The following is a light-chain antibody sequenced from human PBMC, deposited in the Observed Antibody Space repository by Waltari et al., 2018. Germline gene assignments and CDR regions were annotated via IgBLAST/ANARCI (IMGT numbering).Light chain of an antibody. CDR2: GNS. CDR3: QSFDSSLSASGV. V-gene: IGLV1-40*01. J-gene: IGLJ3*02. CDR1: SSHIGPCSA. Sequence: QSVLTQPPSLSVAPGQRVTISFTGSSSHIGPCSAVHWYQQLPGTAPKLLIYGNSNRPSGVPDRFSGSKSGTSASLTITGLQAEDEADYYCQSFDSSLSASGVFGGGTKLTVL.